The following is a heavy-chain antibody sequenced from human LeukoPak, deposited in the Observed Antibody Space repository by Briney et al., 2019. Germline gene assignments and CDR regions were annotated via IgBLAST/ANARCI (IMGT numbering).Heavy chain of an antibody. CDR2: IYTSGST. D-gene: IGHD5-12*01. V-gene: IGHV4-4*09. J-gene: IGHJ5*02. CDR1: GGSISSYY. Sequence: SETLSLTCTVSGGSISSYYWSWIRQPPGKGLEWIGYIYTSGSTNYNPSLKSRVTISVDMSKNQFSLKLSSVTAADTAVYYCARGYSGYETQIDWFDPWGRGTLVTVSS. CDR3: ARGYSGYETQIDWFDP.